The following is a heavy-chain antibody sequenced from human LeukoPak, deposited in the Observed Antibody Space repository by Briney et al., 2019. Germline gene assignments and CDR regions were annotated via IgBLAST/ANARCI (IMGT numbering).Heavy chain of an antibody. D-gene: IGHD3-22*01. CDR3: ARGLLSGYYDSSGYPDY. V-gene: IGHV1-46*01. CDR1: GYTFTSYY. CDR2: IHPSSGST. Sequence: GASVRVSCKASGYTFTSYYMHWVRQAPGHGLEWMGIIHPSSGSTSYAQKFLGRVTMTRDTSTSTVYMELSSLRSEDTAVYYCARGLLSGYYDSSGYPDYWGQGTLVTVSS. J-gene: IGHJ4*02.